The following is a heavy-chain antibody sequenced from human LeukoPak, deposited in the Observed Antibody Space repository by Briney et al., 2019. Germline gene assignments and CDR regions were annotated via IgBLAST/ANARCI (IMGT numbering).Heavy chain of an antibody. CDR2: INHSRST. CDR3: ARGPYTRRLGYCSSTSCSSGPDY. V-gene: IGHV4-34*01. CDR1: GGSFSGYY. J-gene: IGHJ4*02. Sequence: SETLSLTCAIYGGSFSGYYWSWIRQPPGKGLEWIGEINHSRSTNYNPSLKSRVTISVDTSKNQFSLKLSSVTAADTAVYYCARGPYTRRLGYCSSTSCSSGPDYWGQGTLVTVSS. D-gene: IGHD2-2*01.